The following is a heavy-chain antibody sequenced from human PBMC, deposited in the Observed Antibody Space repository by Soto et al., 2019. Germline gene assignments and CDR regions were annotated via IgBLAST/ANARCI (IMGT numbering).Heavy chain of an antibody. CDR1: GYTFTSYY. CDR2: INPSGGST. D-gene: IGHD2-2*01. J-gene: IGHJ6*02. Sequence: ASVKVSCKASGYTFTSYYMHWVRQAPGQGLEWMGIINPSGGSTSYAQKFQGRVTMTRDTSTSTVYMELSSLRSEDTAVYYCARDSGSRGSTSAGMDVWGQGTTVNVSS. V-gene: IGHV1-46*01. CDR3: ARDSGSRGSTSAGMDV.